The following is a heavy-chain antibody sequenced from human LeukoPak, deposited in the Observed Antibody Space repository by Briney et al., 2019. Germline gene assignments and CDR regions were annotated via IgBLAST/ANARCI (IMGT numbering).Heavy chain of an antibody. CDR2: IYYSGST. D-gene: IGHD2-2*01. J-gene: IGHJ6*03. Sequence: SETLSLTCTVSGGSISSYYWSWIRQPPGKGLEWIGYIYYSGSTNYNPSLKSRVTISVDTSKNQFSLKLSSVTAADTAVYYCARESKDVVPAATEPKNYYYYYMDVWGKGTTVTVSS. V-gene: IGHV4-59*12. CDR3: ARESKDVVPAATEPKNYYYYYMDV. CDR1: GGSISSYY.